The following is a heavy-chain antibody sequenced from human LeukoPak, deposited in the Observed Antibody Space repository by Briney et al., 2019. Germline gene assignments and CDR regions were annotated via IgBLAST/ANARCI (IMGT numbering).Heavy chain of an antibody. CDR3: ARGPYYYDSSGYYIPYYGMDV. J-gene: IGHJ6*02. V-gene: IGHV4-59*08. D-gene: IGHD3-22*01. Sequence: PSETLSLTCTVSGGSISSYYWSWIRQPPGKGLEWVGYIYYSGTTNYNPSLKSRVTISVDTSKNQFSLKRNSVTAADTAVYYCARGPYYYDSSGYYIPYYGMDVWGQGTTVTVSS. CDR2: IYYSGTT. CDR1: GGSISSYY.